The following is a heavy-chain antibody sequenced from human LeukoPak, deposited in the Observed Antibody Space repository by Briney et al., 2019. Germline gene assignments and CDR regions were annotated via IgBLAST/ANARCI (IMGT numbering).Heavy chain of an antibody. V-gene: IGHV3-30*04. CDR1: GFTFSSYA. CDR3: ARGGFHSCYDPYDAFDI. D-gene: IGHD5-12*01. CDR2: ISYDGSNK. Sequence: PGGSLRLSCAASGFTFSSYAMHWVRQAPGKGLEWVAVISYDGSNKYYADSVKGRFTISRDNSKNTLYLQMNSLRAEDTAVYYCARGGFHSCYDPYDAFDIWGQGTMVTVSS. J-gene: IGHJ3*02.